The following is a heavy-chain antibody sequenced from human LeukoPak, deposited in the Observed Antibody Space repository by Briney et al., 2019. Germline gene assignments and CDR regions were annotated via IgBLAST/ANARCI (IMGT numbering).Heavy chain of an antibody. CDR1: GGSISSYY. Sequence: SETLSLTCTVSGGSISSYYWSWIRQPPGKGLEWIVYIYYSGSTNYNPSLKSRVTISVDTSKNQFSLKLSSVTAADTAVYYCARGYSSAAVGYWGQGTLATVSS. J-gene: IGHJ4*02. CDR3: ARGYSSAAVGY. CDR2: IYYSGST. V-gene: IGHV4-59*01. D-gene: IGHD6-13*01.